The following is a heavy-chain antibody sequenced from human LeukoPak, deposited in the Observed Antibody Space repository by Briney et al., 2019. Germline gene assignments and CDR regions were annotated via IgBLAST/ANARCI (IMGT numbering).Heavy chain of an antibody. Sequence: ASVKVSCKASGYTFTGYYMHWVRQAPGQGLEWMGWINPNSGGTNYAQKFRGRVTMTRDTSISTAYMELSRLRSDDTAVYYCARANGEGYCSSTSCYGGYYYYYGMDVWGQGTTVTVSS. V-gene: IGHV1-2*02. CDR2: INPNSGGT. J-gene: IGHJ6*02. CDR1: GYTFTGYY. CDR3: ARANGEGYCSSTSCYGGYYYYYGMDV. D-gene: IGHD2-2*01.